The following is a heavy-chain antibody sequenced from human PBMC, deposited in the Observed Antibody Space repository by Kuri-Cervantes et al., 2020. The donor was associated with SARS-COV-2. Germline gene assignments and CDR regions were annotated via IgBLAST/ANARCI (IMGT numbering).Heavy chain of an antibody. CDR2: ISSSSYI. V-gene: IGHV3-21*01. J-gene: IGHJ4*02. Sequence: GESLKISCAASGFTFSSYSMNWVRQAPGKGLEWVSSISSSSYIYYAASVKGRFTIPSDNPKNSLYLQMNSLRAEDTAVYYCATTLVGARNYWGQGTLVTVSS. D-gene: IGHD1-26*01. CDR1: GFTFSSYS. CDR3: ATTLVGARNY.